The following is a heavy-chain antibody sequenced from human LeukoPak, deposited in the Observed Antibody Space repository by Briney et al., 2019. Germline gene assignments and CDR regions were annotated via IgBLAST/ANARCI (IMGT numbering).Heavy chain of an antibody. CDR2: IYYSGST. D-gene: IGHD3-10*02. CDR1: GGSISSSSYY. Sequence: SETLSLTCTVSGGSISSSSYYWGWIRQPPGKGLEWIGSIYYSGSTYYNPSLKSRVTISVDTSKNQFSLKLSSVTAADTAVYYCARDVRAILTDIPPGRFDLWGRGTLVTVSS. V-gene: IGHV4-39*07. CDR3: ARDVRAILTDIPPGRFDL. J-gene: IGHJ2*01.